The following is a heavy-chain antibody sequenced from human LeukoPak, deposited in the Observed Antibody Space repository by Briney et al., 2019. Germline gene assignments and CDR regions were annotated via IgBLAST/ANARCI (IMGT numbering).Heavy chain of an antibody. Sequence: QTGGSLRLPCTPSGFTFSRYAIHWVRQAPGKGLEWVAVISYEGSNKYYADSVKGRFSISRDHSQNTLFLQMNSLSTEDTAVYYCARGSSSLRSVIVDIDIWGQGTMVTVSS. CDR3: ARGSSSLRSVIVDIDI. V-gene: IGHV3-30-3*01. CDR2: ISYEGSNK. J-gene: IGHJ3*02. CDR1: GFTFSRYA. D-gene: IGHD1-26*01.